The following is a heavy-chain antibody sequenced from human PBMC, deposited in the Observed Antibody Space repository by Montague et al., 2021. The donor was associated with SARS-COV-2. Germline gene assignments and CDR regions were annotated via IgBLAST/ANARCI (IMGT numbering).Heavy chain of an antibody. D-gene: IGHD5-18*01. J-gene: IGHJ3*01. CDR3: ARPGRGDSYSLDAFEV. V-gene: IGHV4-39*01. CDR1: GGSISTSIYY. CDR2: IYYTGST. Sequence: SETLSLTCTVSGGSISTSIYYWGWIRQHPGKGLEWIGSIYYTGSTXYNPSLKSRVTISMNTSNNQFFLKLTSVTAADTAVYYCARPGRGDSYSLDAFEVWGQGTMVTVSS.